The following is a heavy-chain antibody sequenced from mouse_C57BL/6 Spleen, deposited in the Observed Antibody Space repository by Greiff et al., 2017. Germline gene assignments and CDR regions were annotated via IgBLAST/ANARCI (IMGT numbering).Heavy chain of an antibody. Sequence: VKLQESGAELVRPGASVTLSCKASGYTFTDYEMHWVKQTPVHGLEWIGAIDPETGGTAYNQKFKGKAILTADKSSSTAYMELRSLTSEDSAVYYCTRSDSNYDLDYWGQGTSVTVSS. CDR1: GYTFTDYE. CDR2: IDPETGGT. CDR3: TRSDSNYDLDY. D-gene: IGHD2-5*01. V-gene: IGHV1-15*01. J-gene: IGHJ4*01.